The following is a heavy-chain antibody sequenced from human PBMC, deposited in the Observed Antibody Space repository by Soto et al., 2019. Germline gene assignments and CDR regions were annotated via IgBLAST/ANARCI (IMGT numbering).Heavy chain of an antibody. CDR3: ARDGDRGYDMDV. Sequence: EVQMVESGGGLVQPGGSLRLSCAGSGFTFSTYNMVWVRQAPGKGLEWISYITNTGETIYYADSVRGRFTISRDNAKNALFLQMNSLRDEDTAVYYCARDGDRGYDMDVWGQGTTVTVSS. CDR2: ITNTGETI. V-gene: IGHV3-48*02. CDR1: GFTFSTYN. J-gene: IGHJ6*02.